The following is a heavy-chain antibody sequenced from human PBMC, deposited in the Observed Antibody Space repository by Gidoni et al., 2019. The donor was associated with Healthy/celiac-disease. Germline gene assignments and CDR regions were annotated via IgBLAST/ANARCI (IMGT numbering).Heavy chain of an antibody. CDR1: GGSLRRGDYY. V-gene: IGHV4-30-4*01. CDR2: IYYSGST. CDR3: ARIDYGDYYFDY. D-gene: IGHD4-17*01. J-gene: IGHJ4*02. Sequence: QVQLQESGPGLVTPSQTLSLTCTVSGGSLRRGDYYWSWICQPPGKGLEWIGYIYYSGSTYYNPSLKSRVTISVDTSKNQFSLKLSSVTAADTAVYYCARIDYGDYYFDYWGQGTLVTVSS.